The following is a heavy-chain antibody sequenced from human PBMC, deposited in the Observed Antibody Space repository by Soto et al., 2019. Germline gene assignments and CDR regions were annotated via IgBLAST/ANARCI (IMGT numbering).Heavy chain of an antibody. CDR1: SGSISGYY. CDR2: MYNTGST. CDR3: ARDLWGYCGTDCYPLDV. Sequence: SETLSLTCTVSSGSISGYYWSWIRQPPGKGLECIGYMYNTGSTVYNPSCKSRVTISVVTSNNQFSLKLNSVTAAGTAVYYCARDLWGYCGTDCYPLDVWGQGTTVT. D-gene: IGHD2-21*02. V-gene: IGHV4-59*01. J-gene: IGHJ6*02.